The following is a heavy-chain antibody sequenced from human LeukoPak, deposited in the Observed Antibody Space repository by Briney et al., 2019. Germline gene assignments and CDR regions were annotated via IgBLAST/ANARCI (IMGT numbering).Heavy chain of an antibody. CDR2: INWNGGST. CDR3: ARDHFSEHDY. V-gene: IGHV3-20*04. CDR1: GFTFDDYG. Sequence: PGGSLRLSCAASGFTFDDYGMSWVRQAPGKGLEWVSGINWNGGSTGYADSVKGRFTISRDNSKNTLYLQMNSLRAEDTAVYYCARDHFSEHDYWGQGTLVTVSS. D-gene: IGHD2/OR15-2a*01. J-gene: IGHJ4*02.